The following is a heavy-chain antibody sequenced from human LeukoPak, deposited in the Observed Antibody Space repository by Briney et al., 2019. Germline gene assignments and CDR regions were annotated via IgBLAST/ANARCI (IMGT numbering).Heavy chain of an antibody. CDR1: GYNFNDYY. CDR2: IDPKNGGT. CDR3: ATDITALDY. J-gene: IGHJ4*02. Sequence: ASVKVSCKASGYNFNDYYLHWVRQAPGQGLEWMGWIDPKNGGTYYAEKFQGRVTMTRDTSITTVYMELSRLRSDDTAIYYCATDITALDYWGQGTLVTVSS. D-gene: IGHD3-10*01. V-gene: IGHV1-2*02.